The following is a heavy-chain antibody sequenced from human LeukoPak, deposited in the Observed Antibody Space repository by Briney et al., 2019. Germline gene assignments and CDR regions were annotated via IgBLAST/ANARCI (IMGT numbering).Heavy chain of an antibody. V-gene: IGHV4-31*03. D-gene: IGHD3-22*01. CDR3: ARGALDYDSYYYYMDV. Sequence: SQTLSLTCTVSGGSISSGGYYWSWIRQHPGKGLEWVGYIYCDGSTYYNPSLKSRVTISVDTSKNQFSLKLSSVTAADTAVYYCARGALDYDSYYYYMDVWGKGTTVTVSS. CDR2: IYCDGST. CDR1: GGSISSGGYY. J-gene: IGHJ6*03.